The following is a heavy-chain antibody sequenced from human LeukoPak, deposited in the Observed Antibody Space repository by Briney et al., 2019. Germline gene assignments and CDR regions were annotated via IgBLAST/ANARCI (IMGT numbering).Heavy chain of an antibody. CDR1: GGSISSGDYY. CDR2: IYYSGST. D-gene: IGHD3-10*01. CDR3: ASASTMVRGVIGTNWFDP. J-gene: IGHJ5*02. Sequence: SQTLSLTCTVSGGSISSGDYYWSWIRQPPGKGLEWIGYIYYSGSTYYNPSLKSRVTISVDTSKNQFSLKLSSVTAADTAVHYCASASTMVRGVIGTNWFDPWGQGTLVTVSS. V-gene: IGHV4-30-4*08.